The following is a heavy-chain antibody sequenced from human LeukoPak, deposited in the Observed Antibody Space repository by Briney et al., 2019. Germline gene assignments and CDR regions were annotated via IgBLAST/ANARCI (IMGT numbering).Heavy chain of an antibody. Sequence: AASVKVSCKASGYTFTGYYMHWVRQAPGQGLEWMGWINPNSGGTNYAQEFQGRVTMTRDTSISTAYMELSRLRSDDTAVYYCARDTGSNFFDPWGQGTLVTVAS. D-gene: IGHD1-26*01. CDR2: INPNSGGT. CDR1: GYTFTGYY. J-gene: IGHJ5*02. CDR3: ARDTGSNFFDP. V-gene: IGHV1-2*02.